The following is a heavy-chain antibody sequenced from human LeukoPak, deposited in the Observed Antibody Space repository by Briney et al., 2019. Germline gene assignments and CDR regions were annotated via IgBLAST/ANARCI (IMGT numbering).Heavy chain of an antibody. J-gene: IGHJ4*02. V-gene: IGHV3-30*18. CDR2: ILYDGTNT. D-gene: IGHD6-19*01. Sequence: GGYLSRSCAASGFTCSSYGLHWVRQAPGKGLEGVAIILYDGTNTYYADSVKGRFTISRDNSKNTLYLQMNSLRAEDTAVYYCAKVGPQWLVLDYWGQGTVVTVSS. CDR3: AKVGPQWLVLDY. CDR1: GFTCSSYG.